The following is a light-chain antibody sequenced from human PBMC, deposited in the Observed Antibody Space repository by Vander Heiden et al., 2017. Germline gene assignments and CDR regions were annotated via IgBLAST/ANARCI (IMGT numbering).Light chain of an antibody. Sequence: DIQMTQSPSTLSASVGARVTITCRASQSISSWLDWYQQKPGKAPKLLIYDASSLESGVPSRFSGSGSGTEFTLTISSLQPDDFATYYCQQYNSYSPVTFGGGTKVEIK. CDR2: DAS. CDR1: QSISSW. J-gene: IGKJ4*01. CDR3: QQYNSYSPVT. V-gene: IGKV1-5*01.